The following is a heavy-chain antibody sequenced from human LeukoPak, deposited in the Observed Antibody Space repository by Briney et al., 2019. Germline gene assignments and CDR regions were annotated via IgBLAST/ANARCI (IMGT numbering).Heavy chain of an antibody. Sequence: SQTLSLTCTVSGGSISSGDYYWSWIRQPPGKGLEWIGYIYYSGSTYYNPSLKSRVTISVDTSKNQFSLKLSSVTAADTAVYYCARAKLWFGEPPPGFDYWGQGTLVTVSS. CDR1: GGSISSGDYY. D-gene: IGHD3-10*01. J-gene: IGHJ4*02. CDR2: IYYSGST. CDR3: ARAKLWFGEPPPGFDY. V-gene: IGHV4-30-4*01.